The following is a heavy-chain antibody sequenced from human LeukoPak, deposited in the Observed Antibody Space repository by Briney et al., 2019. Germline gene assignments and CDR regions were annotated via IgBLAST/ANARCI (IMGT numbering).Heavy chain of an antibody. CDR1: GGSFSGYY. CDR3: ARGILYGDYAFDY. D-gene: IGHD4-17*01. CDR2: INHSGNT. V-gene: IGHV4-34*01. J-gene: IGHJ4*02. Sequence: SETLSLTCAVYGGSFSGYYWSWIRQPPGKGLEWIGEINHSGNTNYNPSLKSRVTISVDTSKNQFSLKLSSVTAADTAVYYCARGILYGDYAFDYWGQGTLVTVSS.